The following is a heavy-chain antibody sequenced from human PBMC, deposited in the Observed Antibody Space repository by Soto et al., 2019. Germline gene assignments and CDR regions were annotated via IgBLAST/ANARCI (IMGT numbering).Heavy chain of an antibody. J-gene: IGHJ5*01. D-gene: IGHD1-7*01. CDR3: AKAGDWNYVYDS. CDR1: GFTFTHYR. Sequence: AGGSLRLSCAASGFTFTHYRIHWVRQAPGKGLVWVSRVNSDGSSTNYADAVKGRFTISRDNSKNMAYLQMNNLTVEDTGVYYCAKAGDWNYVYDSWGQGALVTVSS. V-gene: IGHV3-74*01. CDR2: VNSDGSST.